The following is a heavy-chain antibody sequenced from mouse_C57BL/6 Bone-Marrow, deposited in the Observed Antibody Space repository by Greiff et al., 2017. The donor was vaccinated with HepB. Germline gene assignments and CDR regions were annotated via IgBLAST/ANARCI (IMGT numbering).Heavy chain of an antibody. CDR1: GFTFSDYG. D-gene: IGHD1-1*01. CDR2: ISSGSSTN. J-gene: IGHJ2*01. V-gene: IGHV5-17*01. CDR3: ATGSSYD. Sequence: EVHLVESGGGLVKPGGSLKLSCAASGFTFSDYGMHWVRQAPEKGLEWVAYISSGSSTNYYADTVKGRFTISRDNAKNTLFLQMTRLRSEDTAMYYCATGSSYDWGQGTTLTVSS.